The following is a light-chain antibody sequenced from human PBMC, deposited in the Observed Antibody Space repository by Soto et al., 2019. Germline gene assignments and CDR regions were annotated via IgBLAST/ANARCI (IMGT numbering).Light chain of an antibody. CDR2: KAS. CDR3: QDYDSYSWT. Sequence: DIHMTQSPSTLSASVGDRVTITCRASQSISSWLAWYQQNPWKAPNLVIYKASTLLSGLPSRSSGSGPGTEFTLTISSLQPDDFATYYCQDYDSYSWTFGQGTEVESK. CDR1: QSISSW. J-gene: IGKJ1*01. V-gene: IGKV1-5*03.